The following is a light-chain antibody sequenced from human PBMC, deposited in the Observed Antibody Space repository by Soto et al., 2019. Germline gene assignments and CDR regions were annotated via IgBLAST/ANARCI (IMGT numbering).Light chain of an antibody. CDR1: QSVTSRH. Sequence: EIVLTQSPGTLSLSPGERATLSCKASQSVTSRHLAWYQQKPGQAPRLLIYGATSRASGIPDRFSGSGSGTVFTLTISRLEPEDFAVYFCQQYNNSPEYTFGQGTKLEIK. CDR2: GAT. CDR3: QQYNNSPEYT. J-gene: IGKJ2*01. V-gene: IGKV3-20*01.